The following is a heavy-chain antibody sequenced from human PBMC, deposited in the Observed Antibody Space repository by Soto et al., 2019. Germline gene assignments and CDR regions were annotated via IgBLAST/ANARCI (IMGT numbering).Heavy chain of an antibody. J-gene: IGHJ4*02. CDR1: GFMFSSAW. CDR3: VEGWNDF. D-gene: IGHD1-1*01. V-gene: IGHV3-15*01. Sequence: EVQVVESGGGLVKPGGSLRLSCVTSGFMFSSAWMNWVRQAPGKGLEWVGRIKSKRGGGARDYAEPVKGRFSISRDDSKNTVFLQMNSLRADDTAVYYCVEGWNDFWGQGTLVTVSS. CDR2: IKSKRGGGAR.